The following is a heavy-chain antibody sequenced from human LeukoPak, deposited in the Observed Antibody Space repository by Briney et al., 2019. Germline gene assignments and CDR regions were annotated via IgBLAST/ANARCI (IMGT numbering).Heavy chain of an antibody. CDR2: IQYDGSNK. CDR3: AKVSGVGSSWSPFDC. V-gene: IGHV3-30*02. CDR1: GFTFSNYD. J-gene: IGHJ4*02. D-gene: IGHD6-13*01. Sequence: PGGSQRLSCTASGFTFSNYDIHWVRQAPGKGLEWVAFIQYDGSNKYYADSVKGRFTISRDNSKNTLYLLMNSLRAEDTAVYYCAKVSGVGSSWSPFDCWGQGTLVTVSS.